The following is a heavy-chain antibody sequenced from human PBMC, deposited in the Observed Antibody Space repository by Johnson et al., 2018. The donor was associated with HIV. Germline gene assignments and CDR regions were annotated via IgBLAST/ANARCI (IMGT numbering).Heavy chain of an antibody. J-gene: IGHJ3*02. CDR2: ISGSGGST. CDR1: GFTFSSYA. CDR3: ARHTGYDAFDI. Sequence: VHLVESGGGLVQPGGSLRLSCAASGFTFSSYAMSWVRQAPGKGLEWVSAISGSGGSTSYADSVKGRFTISRDNAENSLYLQMNSLRAEDTAVYYCARHTGYDAFDIWGQGTMVTVSS. D-gene: IGHD2-21*01. V-gene: IGHV3-23*04.